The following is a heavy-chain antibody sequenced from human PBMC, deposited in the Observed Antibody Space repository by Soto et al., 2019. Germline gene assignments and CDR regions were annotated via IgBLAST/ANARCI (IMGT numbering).Heavy chain of an antibody. D-gene: IGHD6-19*01. J-gene: IGHJ4*02. CDR3: AKGARSSGWY. CDR2: ISGSGGTT. Sequence: VGSLRLSCAASGFTFSSYAMSWVRQAPGKGLEWVSAISGSGGTTYYADSVKGRFTISRDNSKNTLYLQMNSLRTEDTAVYYCAKGARSSGWYWGQGTLVTVSS. V-gene: IGHV3-23*01. CDR1: GFTFSSYA.